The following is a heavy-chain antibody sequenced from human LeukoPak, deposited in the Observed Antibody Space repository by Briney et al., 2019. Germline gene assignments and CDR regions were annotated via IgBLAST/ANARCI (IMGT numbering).Heavy chain of an antibody. CDR1: GGSISSYY. D-gene: IGHD3-10*01. Sequence: PSETLSLTCTVSGGSISSYYWSWIRQPPGKGLEWIGYIYYSGSTNYNPSLKSRVTISVDTSKNQFSLKLSSVTAANTAVYYCARDRKVRGVTTYYYYGMDVWGQGTTVTVSS. CDR2: IYYSGST. V-gene: IGHV4-59*01. CDR3: ARDRKVRGVTTYYYYGMDV. J-gene: IGHJ6*02.